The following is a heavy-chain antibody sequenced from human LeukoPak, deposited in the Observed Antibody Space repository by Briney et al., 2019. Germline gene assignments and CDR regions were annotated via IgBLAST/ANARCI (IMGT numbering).Heavy chain of an antibody. CDR1: GGSISSGDYY. V-gene: IGHV4-30-4*01. D-gene: IGHD3-22*01. CDR2: IYYSGIT. CDR3: ARTLRTYHYDSSGYHYYFDY. Sequence: PSETLSLTCTVSGGSISSGDYYWSWIRQPPGKGLEWIGYIYYSGITYYNPSLKSRVTISVDTSKNQFSLKLSSVTAADTAVYYCARTLRTYHYDSSGYHYYFDYWGQGTLVTVSS. J-gene: IGHJ4*02.